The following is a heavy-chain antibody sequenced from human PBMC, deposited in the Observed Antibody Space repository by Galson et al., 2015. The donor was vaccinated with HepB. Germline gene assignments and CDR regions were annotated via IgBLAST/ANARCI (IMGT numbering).Heavy chain of an antibody. V-gene: IGHV3-30*18. CDR3: AKDQYSGSYYVPLDY. CDR1: GFTFSSYG. Sequence: SLRLSCAASGFTFSSYGMHWVRQAPGKGLEWVAVISYDGSNKYYADSVKGRFTISRDNSKNTLYLQMNSLRAEDTAVYYCAKDQYSGSYYVPLDYWGQGTLVTVST. D-gene: IGHD1-26*01. J-gene: IGHJ4*02. CDR2: ISYDGSNK.